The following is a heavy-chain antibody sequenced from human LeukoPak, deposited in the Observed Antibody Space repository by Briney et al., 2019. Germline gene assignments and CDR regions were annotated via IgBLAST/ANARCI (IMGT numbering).Heavy chain of an antibody. CDR1: GGSLNSHF. J-gene: IGHJ4*01. CDR3: AGVWFPKSVGLYFDF. D-gene: IGHD3-9*01. Sequence: SETLSLTCTISGGSLNSHFWSWIRQPAGKGLEWIGRIHSTGNPNYNPSLRSRVTMSVDTSKNRFSLKVSSVTAADTAVYYCAGVWFPKSVGLYFDFWGQGTLVTVSS. CDR2: IHSTGNP. V-gene: IGHV4-4*07.